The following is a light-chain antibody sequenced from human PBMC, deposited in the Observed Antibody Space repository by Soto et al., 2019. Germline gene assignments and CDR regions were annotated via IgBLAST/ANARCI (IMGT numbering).Light chain of an antibody. CDR1: SSDVGGYNY. CDR2: DVT. J-gene: IGLJ2*01. Sequence: QSALTQPRSVSGSPGQSVTISCTGTSSDVGGYNYVSCYQQHPGKAPKLMIYDVTKRPSGVPDRFSGSKSGNTASLTISGLQAEDEADYYCCSYAGSYTVVLGGGTKLTVL. CDR3: CSYAGSYTVV. V-gene: IGLV2-11*01.